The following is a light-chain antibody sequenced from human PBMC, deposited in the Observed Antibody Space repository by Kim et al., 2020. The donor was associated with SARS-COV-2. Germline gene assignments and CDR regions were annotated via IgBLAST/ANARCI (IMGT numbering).Light chain of an antibody. CDR3: QSYNRSIVA. V-gene: IGLV6-57*03. J-gene: IGLJ2*01. CDR1: SGSIGDNY. CDR2: EDD. Sequence: LTQPHSVSESPGKTVTISCTRSSGSIGDNYVQWYQQRPGGVPTTVIYEDDQRPSGVPDRFSGSIDSSSNSASLTISGLKTEDEADYYCQSYNRSIVAFGGGTQLTVL.